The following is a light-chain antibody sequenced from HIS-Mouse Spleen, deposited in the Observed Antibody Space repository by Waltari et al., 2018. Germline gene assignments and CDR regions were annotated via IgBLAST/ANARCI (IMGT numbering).Light chain of an antibody. J-gene: IGKJ3*01. CDR2: DAS. CDR3: QQYDNLHRLT. Sequence: DIQMTQSPSSLSASVGDRVTITCQASQDISNYLNWYQQKPGKAPKLLIYDASNLETGVPSSFSGGGSGTDFTFTISSLQPEDIATYYCQQYDNLHRLTFGPGTKVDIK. CDR1: QDISNY. V-gene: IGKV1-33*01.